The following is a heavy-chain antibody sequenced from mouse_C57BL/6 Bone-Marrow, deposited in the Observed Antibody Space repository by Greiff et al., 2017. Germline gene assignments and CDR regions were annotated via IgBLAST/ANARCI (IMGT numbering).Heavy chain of an antibody. V-gene: IGHV1-80*01. CDR1: GYAFSSYW. D-gene: IGHD1-1*01. CDR2: IYPGDGDT. CDR3: ARGRTTVVATDYAMDY. Sequence: VQLQQSEAELVKPGASVKISCKASGYAFSSYWMNWVKQRPGKGLEWIGQIYPGDGDTNYNGKFKGKATLTADKSSSTAYMQLSSLTSEDSAVYFCARGRTTVVATDYAMDYWGQGTSVTVSS. J-gene: IGHJ4*01.